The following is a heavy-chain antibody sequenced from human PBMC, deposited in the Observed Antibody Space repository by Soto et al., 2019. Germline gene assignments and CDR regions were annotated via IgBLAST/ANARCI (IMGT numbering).Heavy chain of an antibody. D-gene: IGHD6-19*01. V-gene: IGHV4-59*08. Sequence: SETLSLTCTVSGGSIRNYYWSWIRQPPGKGLEWIGYVYSSGSNHYNTSLQSRVTISADTSKNQVSLKVNSVTAADTAVYYCARRRLWGDACPSVADPYYYYGMDVWGQGTTVTVSS. J-gene: IGHJ6*02. CDR1: GGSIRNYY. CDR2: VYSSGSN. CDR3: ARRRLWGDACPSVADPYYYYGMDV.